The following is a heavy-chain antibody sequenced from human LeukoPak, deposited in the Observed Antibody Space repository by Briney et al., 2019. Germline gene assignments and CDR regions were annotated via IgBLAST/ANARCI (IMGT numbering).Heavy chain of an antibody. CDR3: ARANGYCSSTSCLEVYYYYYMDV. V-gene: IGHV1-18*01. Sequence: ASVNVSRKASGYTFNRYSITWLRPAPGQGREWMGWISAFNGNTNYVQKFQGRVTITRNTSISTAYMELSSLRSEDTAVYYCARANGYCSSTSCLEVYYYYYMDVWGXXXXXTVSS. CDR1: GYTFNRYS. J-gene: IGHJ6*03. D-gene: IGHD2-2*01. CDR2: ISAFNGNT.